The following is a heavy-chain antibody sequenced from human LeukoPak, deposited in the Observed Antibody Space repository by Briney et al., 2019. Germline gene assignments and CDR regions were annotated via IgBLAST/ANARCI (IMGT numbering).Heavy chain of an antibody. CDR2: ARNKDNSYTT. D-gene: IGHD2-21*01. V-gene: IGHV3-72*01. CDR3: ARAIVAAPGVDY. J-gene: IGHJ4*02. Sequence: GGSLRPSCAASGFTFSDHYMDWVRQAPGKGLEWVGRARNKDNSYTTEYAASVKGRFTISRGDSKNSLYLQMNSLKTEDTAVYYCARAIVAAPGVDYWGQGTLVTVSS. CDR1: GFTFSDHY.